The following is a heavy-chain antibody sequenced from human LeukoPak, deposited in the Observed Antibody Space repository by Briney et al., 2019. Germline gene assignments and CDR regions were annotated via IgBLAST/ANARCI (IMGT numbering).Heavy chain of an antibody. CDR2: ISGSGGST. V-gene: IGHV3-23*01. CDR3: VNCPRCRVAAAGPCGA. Sequence: GGSLRLSCAASGFTFSSYAMSWVRQAPGKGLEWVSAISGSGGSTYYADSVKGRFTISRDNSKNTLYLQMNSLRAEDTAVYYCVNCPRCRVAAAGPCGAWGQGTLVTVSS. D-gene: IGHD6-13*01. CDR1: GFTFSSYA. J-gene: IGHJ5*02.